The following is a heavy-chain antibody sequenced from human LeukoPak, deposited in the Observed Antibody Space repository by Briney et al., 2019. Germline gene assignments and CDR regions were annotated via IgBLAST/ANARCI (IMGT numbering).Heavy chain of an antibody. D-gene: IGHD6-25*01. CDR1: GFTFSSYA. V-gene: IGHV3-30*02. CDR3: ARDPHIGSSGWDP. CDR2: IRNVGNDK. J-gene: IGHJ5*02. Sequence: GGSLRLSCAASGFTFSSYAMHWVRQAPGKGLEWVAFIRNVGNDKYYADSVKGRFFISRDNSKNTLSLQMNSLRVEDTAVYYCARDPHIGSSGWDPWGQGTLVTVSS.